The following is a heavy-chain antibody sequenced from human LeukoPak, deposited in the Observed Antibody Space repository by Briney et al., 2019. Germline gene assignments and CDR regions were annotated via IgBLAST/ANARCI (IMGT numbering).Heavy chain of an antibody. D-gene: IGHD6-13*01. CDR2: IYTSGST. CDR1: GGSISSYY. V-gene: IGHV4-4*07. J-gene: IGHJ5*02. CDR3: AREKIAAAGTEGLFDP. Sequence: SETLSLTCTVSGGSISSYYWSWIRQPAGKGLEWIGRIYTSGSTNYNPSLKSRVTMSVDTSKNQVSLKLSSVTAADTGVYYCAREKIAAAGTEGLFDPWGQGTLVTVSS.